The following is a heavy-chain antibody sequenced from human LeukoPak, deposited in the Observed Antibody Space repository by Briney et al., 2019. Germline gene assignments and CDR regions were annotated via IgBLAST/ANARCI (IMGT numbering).Heavy chain of an antibody. D-gene: IGHD3-16*01. CDR2: ISSSSSYI. Sequence: GGSLRLSCAASGFTFSSYSMNWVRQAPGKGLEWVSSISSSSSYIYYADSVKGRFTISRDNAKNSLYLQMNSLRAEDTAVYYCARGGTLEGDTDAFDIWGQGTMVTVSS. J-gene: IGHJ3*02. CDR3: ARGGTLEGDTDAFDI. V-gene: IGHV3-21*01. CDR1: GFTFSSYS.